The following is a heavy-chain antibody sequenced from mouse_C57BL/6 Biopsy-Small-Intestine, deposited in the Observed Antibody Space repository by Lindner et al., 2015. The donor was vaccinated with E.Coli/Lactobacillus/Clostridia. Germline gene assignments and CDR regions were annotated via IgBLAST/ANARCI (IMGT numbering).Heavy chain of an antibody. V-gene: IGHV1-82*01. CDR2: IYPGDGDT. Sequence: VQLQESGPEMVKPGASVKISCKAAGYAFSSSWMNWVKQRPGKGLEWIGRIYPGDGDTNYNEKFKGKATLTADISSSTAYMQLNSLTSEDSAVYFCARWVYFDYWGQGSTLTVSS. CDR3: ARWVYFDY. CDR1: GYAFSSSW. J-gene: IGHJ2*01.